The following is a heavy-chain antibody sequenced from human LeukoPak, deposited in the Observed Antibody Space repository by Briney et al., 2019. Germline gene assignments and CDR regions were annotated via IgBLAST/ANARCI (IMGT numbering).Heavy chain of an antibody. D-gene: IGHD3-16*02. Sequence: GGSLRLSCAASGFTFSSYAMSWVRQAPGKGLEWVSTISNSGGTTYYADSVKGRFTISRDDSENTLYLQMNSLRAEDTAVYYCAKDGPIDDYVWGSYRPPPYYYYYYMDVWGKGTTVTISS. J-gene: IGHJ6*03. CDR1: GFTFSSYA. V-gene: IGHV3-23*01. CDR3: AKDGPIDDYVWGSYRPPPYYYYYYMDV. CDR2: ISNSGGTT.